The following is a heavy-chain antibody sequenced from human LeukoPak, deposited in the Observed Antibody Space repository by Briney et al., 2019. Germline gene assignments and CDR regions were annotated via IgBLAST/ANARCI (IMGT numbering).Heavy chain of an antibody. CDR3: ARDFSSWYERPHTGFDY. D-gene: IGHD6-13*01. Sequence: ASVKVSCKASGYTFTNYYMHWVRQAPGQGLEWMGIINPSGGSTSYAQKFQGRVTMTRDTSTSTVYMELSSLRSEDTAVYYCARDFSSWYERPHTGFDYWGQGTLVTVSS. CDR1: GYTFTNYY. J-gene: IGHJ4*02. V-gene: IGHV1-46*01. CDR2: INPSGGST.